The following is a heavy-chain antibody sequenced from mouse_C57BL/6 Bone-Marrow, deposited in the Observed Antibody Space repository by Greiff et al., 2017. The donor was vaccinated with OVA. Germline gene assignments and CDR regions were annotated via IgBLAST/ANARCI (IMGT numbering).Heavy chain of an antibody. CDR2: IDPSDSYT. J-gene: IGHJ2*01. CDR1: GYTFTSYW. CDR3: ARSGQLGY. D-gene: IGHD3-3*01. V-gene: IGHV1-59*01. Sequence: QVQLQQPGAELVRPGTSVKLSCKASGYTFTSYWMHWVKQRPGQGLEWIGVIDPSDSYTNYNQKFKGKATLTVDTSSSTAYMQLSSLTSEDSAVYYCARSGQLGYWGQGTTLTVSS.